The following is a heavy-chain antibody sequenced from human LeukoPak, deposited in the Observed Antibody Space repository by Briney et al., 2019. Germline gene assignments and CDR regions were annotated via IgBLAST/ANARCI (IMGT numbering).Heavy chain of an antibody. CDR1: GFTFSSYA. V-gene: IGHV3-23*01. CDR2: ISGSGGIT. Sequence: GGSLRPSCAASGFTFSSYAMSWVRQAPGRGVEWGSAISGSGGITYYAHSVKGRFTISIDNSKNTLYLQMNSLRAEDTAVYYCAKVKSSGWYYFDYWGQGTLVTVSS. CDR3: AKVKSSGWYYFDY. J-gene: IGHJ4*02. D-gene: IGHD6-19*01.